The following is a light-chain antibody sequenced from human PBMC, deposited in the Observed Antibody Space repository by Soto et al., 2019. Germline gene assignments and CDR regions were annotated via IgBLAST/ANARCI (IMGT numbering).Light chain of an antibody. Sequence: QSALTQPASVSGSPGQSITISCTGTSSDIGEYNYVSWYQQHPGKAPKLIIYEVSNRPSGVSNRFSGSKSGNTASLTISGLQAEDEADYYCSSYTTRSTLVFGGGTKLTVL. V-gene: IGLV2-14*01. CDR1: SSDIGEYNY. J-gene: IGLJ2*01. CDR2: EVS. CDR3: SSYTTRSTLV.